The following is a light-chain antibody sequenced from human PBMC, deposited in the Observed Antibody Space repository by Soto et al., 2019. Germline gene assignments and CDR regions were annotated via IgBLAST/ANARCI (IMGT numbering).Light chain of an antibody. V-gene: IGLV1-40*01. CDR3: QSFDTSLSGFVV. CDR1: SSNIGAGYD. J-gene: IGLJ2*01. CDR2: DNN. Sequence: QAVLTQPPSMSGAPGQRVTISCTGSSSNIGAGYDVHWYQQHPGTAPKLLIFDNNTRPSGVPDRFSGSKSDTSASLAITGLQAEDEADYYWQSFDTSLSGFVVFGGGTKVTVL.